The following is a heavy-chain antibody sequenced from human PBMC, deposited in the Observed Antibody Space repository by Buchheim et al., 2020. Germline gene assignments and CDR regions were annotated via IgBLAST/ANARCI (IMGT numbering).Heavy chain of an antibody. V-gene: IGHV3-15*01. CDR2: IKSKTDGGTT. CDR1: GFTFSSAW. CDR3: ATAPGFYDSAPFDF. D-gene: IGHD3-22*01. Sequence: EVQLVESGGGLVNPGGSLRLSCAVSGFTFSSAWMSWVRQSPGKGLEWVGLIKSKTDGGTTDYAAPGKGRFNISREDSEKKLYLQMSNLKTEDTAVYYCATAPGFYDSAPFDFWGQGT. J-gene: IGHJ4*02.